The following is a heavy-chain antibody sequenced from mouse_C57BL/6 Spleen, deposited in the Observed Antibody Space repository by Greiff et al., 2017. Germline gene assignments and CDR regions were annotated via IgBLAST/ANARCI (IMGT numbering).Heavy chain of an antibody. CDR1: GYTFTSYW. Sequence: VQLQQPGAGLVMPGASVKLSCKASGYTFTSYWMHWVQQSPGQGLEWIGAIDPSDSYTNYNQKFKGQSTLTVDKSSSTAYMQLSSLTSDDSAVYYCSRGDYCSRPWFAYWGQGTLVTVSA. CDR2: IDPSDSYT. D-gene: IGHD1-1*01. CDR3: SRGDYCSRPWFAY. V-gene: IGHV1-69*01. J-gene: IGHJ3*01.